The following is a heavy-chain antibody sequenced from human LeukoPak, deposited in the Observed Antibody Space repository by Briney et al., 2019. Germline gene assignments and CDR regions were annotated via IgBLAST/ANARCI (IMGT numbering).Heavy chain of an antibody. V-gene: IGHV4-39*01. CDR2: IYYSGST. CDR1: GGSISSSSYY. J-gene: IGHJ5*02. Sequence: PSETLSLTCTVSGGSISSSSYYWGWIRQPPGKGLEWIGSIYYSGSTYYNPSLKSRVTISVDTSKNQFSLKLSSVTAADTAVYYCARQAAGWFDPWGQGTLVTVSS. CDR3: ARQAAGWFDP. D-gene: IGHD2-15*01.